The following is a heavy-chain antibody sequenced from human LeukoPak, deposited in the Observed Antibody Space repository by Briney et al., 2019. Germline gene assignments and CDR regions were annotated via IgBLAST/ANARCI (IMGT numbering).Heavy chain of an antibody. CDR3: ARSDSSGSEYYGMDV. J-gene: IGHJ6*02. CDR2: ISAYNGNT. Sequence: ASVKVSCKASGYTFTNFGISWVRQAPGQGLERMGWISAYNGNTNYAQRLQGRVTMTTDTSTSTAYMELRSLRSDDTAVYYCARSDSSGSEYYGMDVWGQGTTVTVSS. V-gene: IGHV1-18*01. CDR1: GYTFTNFG. D-gene: IGHD3-22*01.